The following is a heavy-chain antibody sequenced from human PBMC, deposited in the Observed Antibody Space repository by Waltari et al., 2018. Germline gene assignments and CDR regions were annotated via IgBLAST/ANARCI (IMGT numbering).Heavy chain of an antibody. Sequence: QVQLVQSGAEVKKPGASVKVSCKASGYTFTSYDINWVRQATGQGLEWMGWMNPNSGNTGYAQKFQGRVTMTRNTSISTAYMELNSLRAEDTAVYYCAKEVYGDGAFDIWGQGTMVTVSS. D-gene: IGHD4-17*01. V-gene: IGHV1-8*01. J-gene: IGHJ3*02. CDR3: AKEVYGDGAFDI. CDR2: MNPNSGNT. CDR1: GYTFTSYD.